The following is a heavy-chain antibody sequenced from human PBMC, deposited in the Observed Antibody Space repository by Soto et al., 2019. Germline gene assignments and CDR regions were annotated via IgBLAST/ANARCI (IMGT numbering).Heavy chain of an antibody. J-gene: IGHJ4*02. D-gene: IGHD3-10*01. CDR2: ISFDGSNK. Sequence: QVQLVESGGGVVQPGRSLRLSCATSGFSFSSFGLHWVRQAPGKGLEWVAVISFDGSNKYYVDSVKGRFTISRDNSKNTLYLQMNSLRAEDTAVYYCAKGFSRYRPMAVDYWGQGXXVTVSS. CDR1: GFSFSSFG. CDR3: AKGFSRYRPMAVDY. V-gene: IGHV3-30*18.